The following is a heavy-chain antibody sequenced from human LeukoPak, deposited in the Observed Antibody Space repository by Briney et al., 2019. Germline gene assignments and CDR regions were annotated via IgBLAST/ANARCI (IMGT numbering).Heavy chain of an antibody. J-gene: IGHJ4*02. Sequence: ASVKVSCTASGYTFTSCYMHWVRQAPGQGLEWMGIINPSGGSTSYAQKFQGRVTMTRDTSTSTVYMELSSLRSEDTAVYYCARVEQSLFFDYWGQGTLVTVSS. V-gene: IGHV1-46*01. CDR1: GYTFTSCY. CDR3: ARVEQSLFFDY. CDR2: INPSGGST. D-gene: IGHD1/OR15-1a*01.